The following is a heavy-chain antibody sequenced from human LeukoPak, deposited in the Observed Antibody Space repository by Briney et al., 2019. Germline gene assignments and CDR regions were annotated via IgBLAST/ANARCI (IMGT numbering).Heavy chain of an antibody. V-gene: IGHV3-7*01. J-gene: IGHJ4*02. D-gene: IGHD3-10*01. CDR2: IKQDGSET. CDR1: GFTFSGYW. CDR3: AKDPGYYGSGSYLN. Sequence: PGGSLRLSCVASGFTFSGYWMTCVREAPGKGREWGANIKQDGSETYYVDSVKGRFTISRDNAKNSLYLQMNSLRAEDTAVYYCAKDPGYYGSGSYLNWGQGTLVTVSS.